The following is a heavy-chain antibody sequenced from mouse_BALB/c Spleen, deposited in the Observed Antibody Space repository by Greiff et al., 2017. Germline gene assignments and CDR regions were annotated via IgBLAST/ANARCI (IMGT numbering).Heavy chain of an antibody. J-gene: IGHJ2*01. CDR3: TRGWADY. CDR2: IRLKSDNYAT. CDR1: GFTFSSYW. V-gene: IGHV6-6*02. D-gene: IGHD1-1*02. Sequence: EVKVVESGGGLVQPGGSMKLSCVASGFTFSSYWMSWVRQSPEKGLEWVAEIRLKSDNYATHYAESVKGKFTISRDDSKSRLYLQMNSLRAEDTGIYYCTRGWADYWGQGTTLTVSS.